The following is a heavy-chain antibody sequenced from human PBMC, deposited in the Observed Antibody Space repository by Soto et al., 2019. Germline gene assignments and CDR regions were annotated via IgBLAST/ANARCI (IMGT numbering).Heavy chain of an antibody. CDR3: ARQMFIGGMDV. Sequence: SETLSLTCTVSGGSISSYYWSWIRQPPGKGLEWIGYMYYSGSTNYNPSLKSRVSISVDTSKNQFSLRLSSVTAADTAVYHCARQMFIGGMDVWGQGTTVTVSS. D-gene: IGHD2-15*01. V-gene: IGHV4-59*08. J-gene: IGHJ6*02. CDR2: MYYSGST. CDR1: GGSISSYY.